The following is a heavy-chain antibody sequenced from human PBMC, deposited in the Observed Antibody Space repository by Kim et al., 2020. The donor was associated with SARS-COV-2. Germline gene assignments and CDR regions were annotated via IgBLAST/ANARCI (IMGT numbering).Heavy chain of an antibody. J-gene: IGHJ6*02. CDR2: IYYSGST. CDR3: ARDPWFGELLYSNWQDV. V-gene: IGHV4-39*01. CDR1: GGSISSSSYY. Sequence: SETLSLTCTVPGGSISSSSYYWGWIRQPPGKGLEWIGSIYYSGSTYYNPSLKSRVTISVDTSKNQFSLKLSSVTAADTAVYYCARDPWFGELLYSNWQDVWGQGTTVPVSS. D-gene: IGHD3-10*01.